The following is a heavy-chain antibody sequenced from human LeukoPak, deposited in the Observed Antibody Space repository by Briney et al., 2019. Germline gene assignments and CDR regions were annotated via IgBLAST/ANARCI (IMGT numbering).Heavy chain of an antibody. CDR3: ARGKSYYNAIDY. J-gene: IGHJ4*02. D-gene: IGHD3-10*01. Sequence: SETRALTCAVYGRSSSGYCWSWISQPPGKGLEWIGEINHSGSTNYNPTLKRRLTISVDTSKNQFSLKLSSVTAADTAVYYCARGKSYYNAIDYWGQGTLVTVSA. CDR1: GRSSSGYC. CDR2: INHSGST. V-gene: IGHV4-34*01.